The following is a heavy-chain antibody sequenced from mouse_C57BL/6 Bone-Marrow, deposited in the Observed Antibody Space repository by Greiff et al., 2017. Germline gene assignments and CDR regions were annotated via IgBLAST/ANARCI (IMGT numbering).Heavy chain of an antibody. CDR3: ALVGYYGSPVAY. J-gene: IGHJ3*01. Sequence: VQLQQPGAELVKPGASVKMSCKASGYTFTSYWITWVKPRPGQGLEWIGDIYPGSGSTNYNEKFKSKATMTVDTSSSTAYMQLSSLTSEDSAVYYGALVGYYGSPVAYWGQGTLVTVSA. CDR2: IYPGSGST. D-gene: IGHD1-1*01. CDR1: GYTFTSYW. V-gene: IGHV1-55*01.